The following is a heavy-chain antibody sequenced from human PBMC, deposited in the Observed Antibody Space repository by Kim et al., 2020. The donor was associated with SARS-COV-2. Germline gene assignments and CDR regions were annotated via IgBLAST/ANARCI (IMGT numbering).Heavy chain of an antibody. D-gene: IGHD4-17*01. Sequence: YADSVKGRFTISRDNSKNTLYLQMNSLRAEDTAVYYCAKHVSVTTAVMDVWGQGTTVTVSS. J-gene: IGHJ6*02. CDR3: AKHVSVTTAVMDV. V-gene: IGHV3-23*01.